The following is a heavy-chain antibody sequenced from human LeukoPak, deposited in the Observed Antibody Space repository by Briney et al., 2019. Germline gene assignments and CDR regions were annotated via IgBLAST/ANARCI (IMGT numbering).Heavy chain of an antibody. CDR2: MNPNSGNT. CDR3: ARMDSSGLDY. CDR1: GYTFTSYD. V-gene: IGHV1-8*01. D-gene: IGHD3-22*01. Sequence: ASVKVSCKASGYTFTSYDINWVRQATGQGLEWMGLMNPNSGNTGYAQKLQGRVTMTTDTSTSTAYMELRSLRSDDTAVYYCARMDSSGLDYWGQGTLVTVSS. J-gene: IGHJ4*02.